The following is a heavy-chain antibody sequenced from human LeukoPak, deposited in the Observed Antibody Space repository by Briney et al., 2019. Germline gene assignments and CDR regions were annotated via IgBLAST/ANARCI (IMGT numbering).Heavy chain of an antibody. V-gene: IGHV4-59*08. Sequence: PSETLSLTCTVSGGSVSSYYWSWIRQPPGKGLEWIGYIYYSGSTNYNPSLKSRVTISVDTSKNQFSLKLSSVTAADTAVYYCARHCSGGSCFFYFDYWGQGTLVTVSS. J-gene: IGHJ4*02. CDR2: IYYSGST. CDR1: GGSVSSYY. D-gene: IGHD2-15*01. CDR3: ARHCSGGSCFFYFDY.